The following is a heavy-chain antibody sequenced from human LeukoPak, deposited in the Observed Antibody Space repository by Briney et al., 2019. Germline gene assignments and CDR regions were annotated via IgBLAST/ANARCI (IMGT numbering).Heavy chain of an antibody. CDR3: AGEGSSRQIGAFDV. Sequence: GGSLRLSCVASGITFSTSGMHWVRQDPGKGLEWVTFIQSDGSYEYYSDSVKGRFTISRDNSRNTVYLQMNSLRAEDTAVYYCAGEGSSRQIGAFDVWGQGTMVTVSS. CDR1: GITFSTSG. J-gene: IGHJ3*01. V-gene: IGHV3-30*02. D-gene: IGHD6-6*01. CDR2: IQSDGSYE.